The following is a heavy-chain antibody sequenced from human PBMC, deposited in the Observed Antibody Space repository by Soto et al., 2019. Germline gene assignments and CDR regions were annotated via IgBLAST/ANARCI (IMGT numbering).Heavy chain of an antibody. CDR2: IKSKTDGGTT. CDR3: TRYCISTSCYALDAFDI. Sequence: GSLRLSCAASGFTFSNAWMNWVRQAPGKGLEWVGRIKSKTDGGTTDYAAPVKGRFTISRDDSKNTLYLQMNSLKTEDTAVYYCTRYCISTSCYALDAFDIWGQGTMVTVSS. J-gene: IGHJ3*02. V-gene: IGHV3-15*07. CDR1: GFTFSNAW. D-gene: IGHD2-2*01.